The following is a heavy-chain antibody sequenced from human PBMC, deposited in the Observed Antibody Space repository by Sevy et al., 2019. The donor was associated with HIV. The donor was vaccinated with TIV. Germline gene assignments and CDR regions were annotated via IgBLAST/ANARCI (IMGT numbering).Heavy chain of an antibody. CDR2: ISSSSSTI. D-gene: IGHD1-26*01. J-gene: IGHJ4*02. CDR3: ERDQPRNSGFDY. Sequence: GGSLRLSCAASGFSFTSYSMNWVRQAPGKGLEWVSYISSSSSTIYYADSMKGRFTISRDNAKNSLFLQMNSLRAEDTAVYYCERDQPRNSGFDYWGQGTLVTVSS. V-gene: IGHV3-48*01. CDR1: GFSFTSYS.